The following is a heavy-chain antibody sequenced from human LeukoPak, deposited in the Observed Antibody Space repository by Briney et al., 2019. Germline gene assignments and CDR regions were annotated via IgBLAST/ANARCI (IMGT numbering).Heavy chain of an antibody. V-gene: IGHV3-23*01. Sequence: GGSLRLSCAASGFTFSSYAMSWVRQAPGKGLEWVSTITDGAISTYYADSVKGRFTISRDNSKNTLYLQMNTLRAEDTAVYYCAKDRDCSGGNCWRAFDMWGRGTTVTVSS. J-gene: IGHJ3*02. D-gene: IGHD2-15*01. CDR1: GFTFSSYA. CDR3: AKDRDCSGGNCWRAFDM. CDR2: ITDGAIST.